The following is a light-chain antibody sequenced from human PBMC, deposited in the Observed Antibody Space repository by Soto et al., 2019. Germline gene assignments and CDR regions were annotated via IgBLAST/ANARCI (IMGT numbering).Light chain of an antibody. CDR3: QQYVGSPPWT. CDR1: QSINNNY. Sequence: EIVLTQSPGTLSLSPGERVTVSCRASQSINNNYLAWYQQKPGQTPRLLIYAASFRISGIADRFSGSGSGTDFTLTISSLEPQDFAVYYCQQYVGSPPWTFGQGTKVEIK. CDR2: AAS. V-gene: IGKV3-20*01. J-gene: IGKJ1*01.